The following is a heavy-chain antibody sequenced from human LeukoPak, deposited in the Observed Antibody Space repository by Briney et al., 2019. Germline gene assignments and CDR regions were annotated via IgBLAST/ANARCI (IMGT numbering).Heavy chain of an antibody. CDR3: ARGYRYTSGYYYDY. CDR2: ISSSGSTI. V-gene: IGHV3-11*01. CDR1: GFTFSDYY. J-gene: IGHJ4*02. Sequence: GGSLRLSCAASGFTFSDYYMSWIRQVPGKGLEWVSYISSSGSTIYYADSVKGRFTISSDNAKNSLYLQMNSLRAEDTAVYYCARGYRYTSGYYYDYWGQGTLVTVSS. D-gene: IGHD3-22*01.